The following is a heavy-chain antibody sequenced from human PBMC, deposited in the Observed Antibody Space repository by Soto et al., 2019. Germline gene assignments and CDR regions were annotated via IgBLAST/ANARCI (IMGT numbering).Heavy chain of an antibody. CDR3: ARGLLAYFGMDV. D-gene: IGHD1-26*01. Sequence: QLVQSGAEVKKPGASVKVSCKASGYRFSNYDISWVRQAPGQGLEWMAWISAHNGNKHYAEKFQGRVSTTTDTSTSTAHMEVRTLKTDDTAVYYCARGLLAYFGMDVWAQGTTVTVS. J-gene: IGHJ6*02. CDR2: ISAHNGNK. V-gene: IGHV1-18*01. CDR1: GYRFSNYD.